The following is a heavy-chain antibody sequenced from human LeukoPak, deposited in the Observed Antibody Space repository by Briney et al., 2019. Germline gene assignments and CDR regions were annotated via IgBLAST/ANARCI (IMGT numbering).Heavy chain of an antibody. V-gene: IGHV6-1*01. D-gene: IGHD6-13*01. J-gene: IGHJ5*02. CDR1: GDSVSSYSAA. CDR2: TYYRSKWYN. Sequence: SQTLSLTCASSGDSVSSYSAAWNWIRQSPSRGLEWLGRTYYRSKWYNDYAVSVKSRITINPDTSKNQFSLQLNSVTPEDTAVYYCAREPSAGGIAAAGTGWFDPWGQGTLVTVSS. CDR3: AREPSAGGIAAAGTGWFDP.